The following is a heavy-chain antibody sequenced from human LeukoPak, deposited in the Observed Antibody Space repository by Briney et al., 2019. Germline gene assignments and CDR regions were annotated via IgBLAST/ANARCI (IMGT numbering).Heavy chain of an antibody. J-gene: IGHJ3*02. V-gene: IGHV1-69*13. D-gene: IGHD6-19*01. Sequence: SVKVSCKASGRTFSSYVISWVRQAPGQGLEWMGGIIHIFGAANYAQKFQGRVTITASASTSTAYMELSSMRSEDTAVYYCARAEARRIAVAVAAFDIWGQGTMVTVSS. CDR2: IIHIFGAA. CDR1: GRTFSSYV. CDR3: ARAEARRIAVAVAAFDI.